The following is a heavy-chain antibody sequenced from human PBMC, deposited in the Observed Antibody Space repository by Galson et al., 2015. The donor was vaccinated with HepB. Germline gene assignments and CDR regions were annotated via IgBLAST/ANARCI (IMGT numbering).Heavy chain of an antibody. CDR1: GYTFTSYG. Sequence: SVKVSCKASGYTFTSYGISWVRQAPGQGLEWMGWISAYNGNTNYAQKLQGRVTMTTDTSTSTAYMELRSLRSDDTAVYYCARDANPYDFWSGLGYWGQGTLVTVSS. CDR2: ISAYNGNT. V-gene: IGHV1-18*04. D-gene: IGHD3-3*01. J-gene: IGHJ4*02. CDR3: ARDANPYDFWSGLGY.